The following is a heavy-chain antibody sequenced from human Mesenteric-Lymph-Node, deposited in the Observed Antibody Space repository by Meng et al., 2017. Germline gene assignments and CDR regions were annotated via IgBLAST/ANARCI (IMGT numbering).Heavy chain of an antibody. CDR2: IYYSGAT. CDR1: GGSVSSGSYY. V-gene: IGHV4-61*01. CDR3: ARLDQALDY. D-gene: IGHD3-9*01. J-gene: IGHJ4*02. Sequence: GPLQESGPGLVKPSGTLSLTCSVSGGSVSSGSYYWSWIRQPPGKGLEWIGYIYYSGATNYNPSLKSRVTISADTSKNQFSLNLKSMTAADTAVYYCARLDQALDYWGQGTLVTVSS.